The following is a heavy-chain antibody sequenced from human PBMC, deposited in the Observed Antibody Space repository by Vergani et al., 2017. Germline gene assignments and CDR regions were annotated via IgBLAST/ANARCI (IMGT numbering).Heavy chain of an antibody. CDR2: ISAYNGNT. Sequence: QVQLVQSGAEVKKPGASVKVSCKASGYTFTSYGISWVRQAPGQGLEWMGWISAYNGNTNYAQKLQGRVTMTTDTSTSTAYMELRILRSEDKAVYYCASGYRGYSYGGSSGYYYYYMDVWGKGTTVTVSS. CDR3: ASGYRGYSYGGSSGYYYYYMDV. D-gene: IGHD5-18*01. V-gene: IGHV1-18*01. J-gene: IGHJ6*03. CDR1: GYTFTSYG.